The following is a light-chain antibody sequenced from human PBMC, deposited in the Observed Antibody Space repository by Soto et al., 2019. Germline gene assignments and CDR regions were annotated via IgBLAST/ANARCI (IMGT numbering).Light chain of an antibody. J-gene: IGLJ3*02. V-gene: IGLV2-8*01. CDR3: AAWDDSLSGWV. CDR1: SSDVGRYNY. Sequence: QSALTQPPSASGSPGQSVTFSCTGTSSDVGRYNYVSWYQQHPGKAPKLLIYGVTQRPSGVPDRFSGSKSGTSASLAISGLPSEDEADYYCAAWDDSLSGWVFGGGTKLTVL. CDR2: GVT.